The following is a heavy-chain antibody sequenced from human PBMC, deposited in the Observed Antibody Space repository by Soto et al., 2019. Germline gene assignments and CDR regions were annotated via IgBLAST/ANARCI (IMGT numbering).Heavy chain of an antibody. CDR3: VKDGSSGWPYFDDMDV. CDR1: GFTFSSYG. Sequence: GGSLRLSCAASGFTFSSYGMHWVRQAPGKGLEWVAVILYDGSKKYYADSVKGRFTISRDNSKNTLYPQMSSLRAEDTALYYCVKDGSSGWPYFDDMDVWGQGTTVTVSS. V-gene: IGHV3-30*18. CDR2: ILYDGSKK. J-gene: IGHJ6*02. D-gene: IGHD6-19*01.